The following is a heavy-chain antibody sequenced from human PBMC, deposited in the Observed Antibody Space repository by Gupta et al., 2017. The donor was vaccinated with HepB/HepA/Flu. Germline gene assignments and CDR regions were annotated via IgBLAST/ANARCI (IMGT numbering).Heavy chain of an antibody. CDR3: ATARPGTTYDY. D-gene: IGHD1-1*01. J-gene: IGHJ4*02. CDR2: FSSGGDI. V-gene: IGHV3-23*01. Sequence: EVQLWESVVALVQPGGSLRLSCAASGFSVSKSAMIWVRQAPGKGLQWVSGFSSGGDIYYADSVKGRFTISRDNSKNMLYFQMNSLRVEDTAVYYCATARPGTTYDYWGQGTLVTVSS. CDR1: GFSVSKSA.